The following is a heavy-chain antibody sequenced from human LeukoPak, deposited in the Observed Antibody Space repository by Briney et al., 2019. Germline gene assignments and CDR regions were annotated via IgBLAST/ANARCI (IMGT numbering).Heavy chain of an antibody. V-gene: IGHV6-1*01. D-gene: IGHD4/OR15-4a*01. CDR3: VRRGAGQTFDY. J-gene: IGHJ4*02. Sequence: SQTLSLTCAVSGDSVLSNSSWNWIRQSPSRGLEWLGRTYYRSNWYNDYGVSVKSRININPDTSKNQFSLQLNSVTPEDTAVYYCVRRGAGQTFDYWGQGTLVTVSS. CDR2: TYYRSNWYN. CDR1: GDSVLSNSS.